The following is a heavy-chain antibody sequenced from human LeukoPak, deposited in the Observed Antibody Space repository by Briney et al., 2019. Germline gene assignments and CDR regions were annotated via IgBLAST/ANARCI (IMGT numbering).Heavy chain of an antibody. Sequence: GGSLRLSCAAYGFTFSDYYMSWIRQAPGKGMEWVANIKQDGSEKYYVDSVKGRFTISRDNAKNSLYLQMNSLRAEDTAVYYCARGLTGGYDFWSGYPYNWFDPWGQGTLVTVSS. V-gene: IGHV3-7*01. D-gene: IGHD3-3*01. CDR1: GFTFSDYY. CDR3: ARGLTGGYDFWSGYPYNWFDP. CDR2: IKQDGSEK. J-gene: IGHJ5*02.